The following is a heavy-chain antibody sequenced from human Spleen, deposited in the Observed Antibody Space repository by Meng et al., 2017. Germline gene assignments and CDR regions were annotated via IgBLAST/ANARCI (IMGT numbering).Heavy chain of an antibody. CDR1: GYAFTNSY. Sequence: QVPLVQSGAEVKKPGASVKVSCMASGYAFTNSYIHWVRQAPGQGLEWMGWISPDSGGTHYAQKFQGRVTMTRDTSISTAYMELSRLRSDDTAVYYCARDQTGQDDYWGQGTLVTVPS. V-gene: IGHV1-2*02. J-gene: IGHJ4*02. D-gene: IGHD7-27*01. CDR2: ISPDSGGT. CDR3: ARDQTGQDDY.